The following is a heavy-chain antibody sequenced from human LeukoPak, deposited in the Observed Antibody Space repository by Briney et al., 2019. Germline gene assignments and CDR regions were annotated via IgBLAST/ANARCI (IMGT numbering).Heavy chain of an antibody. CDR1: GYTFTGYY. J-gene: IGHJ5*02. D-gene: IGHD3-22*01. CDR2: INTNTGNP. V-gene: IGHV7-4-1*02. CDR3: ARVRYYYDSSGYLNWFDP. Sequence: ASVKVSCKASGYTFTGYYMHWVRQAPGQGLEWMGWINTNTGNPTYAQGFTGRFVFSLDTSVGTAYLQISSLKAEDTAVYYCARVRYYYDSSGYLNWFDPWGQGTLVTVSS.